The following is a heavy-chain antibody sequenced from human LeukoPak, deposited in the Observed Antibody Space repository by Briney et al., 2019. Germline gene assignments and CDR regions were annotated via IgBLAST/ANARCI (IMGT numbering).Heavy chain of an antibody. V-gene: IGHV1-2*06. CDR3: ARLGLHGSGTYYFFDY. CDR1: GQSLTSYF. CDR2: IDPNTGDT. J-gene: IGHJ4*02. Sequence: ASVKVSCKASGQSLTSYFIHWVRQAPGQGLKWVGRIDPNTGDTIYAQNFQGRVTVTSATSISTAYMELSRLTSDDTAVYFCARLGLHGSGTYYFFDYWGQGTLVTVSS. D-gene: IGHD3-10*01.